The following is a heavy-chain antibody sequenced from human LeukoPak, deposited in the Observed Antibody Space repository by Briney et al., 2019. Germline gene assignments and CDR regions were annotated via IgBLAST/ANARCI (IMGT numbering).Heavy chain of an antibody. V-gene: IGHV1-2*02. J-gene: IGHJ5*02. CDR1: GYTFTGYY. Sequence: ASVKVSCKASGYTFTGYYMHWVRQAPGQGLEWMGWINPNSGGTNYAQKFQGRVTMTRETSISTAYMELSRLRSDDTAVYYCARWEDSSGYRAGGWFDPWGQGTLVTVSS. CDR2: INPNSGGT. D-gene: IGHD3-22*01. CDR3: ARWEDSSGYRAGGWFDP.